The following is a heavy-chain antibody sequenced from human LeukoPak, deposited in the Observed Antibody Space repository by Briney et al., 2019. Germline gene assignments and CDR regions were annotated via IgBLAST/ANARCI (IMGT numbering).Heavy chain of an antibody. CDR1: GFTFSSYA. V-gene: IGHV3-30-3*01. CDR2: ISYDGSNK. CDR3: ARIYRSGSYSGCYYYYGMDV. Sequence: GGSLRLSCAASGFTFSSYAMHWVRQAPGKGLEWVAVISYDGSNKYYADSVKGRFTNSRDNSKNTLDLQMNSLRDEDTGVYYCARIYRSGSYSGCYYYYGMDVWGQGTTVTVSS. D-gene: IGHD1-26*01. J-gene: IGHJ6*02.